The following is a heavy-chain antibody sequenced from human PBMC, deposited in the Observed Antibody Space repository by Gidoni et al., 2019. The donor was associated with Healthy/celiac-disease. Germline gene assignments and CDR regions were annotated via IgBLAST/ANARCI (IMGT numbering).Heavy chain of an antibody. D-gene: IGHD3-22*01. Sequence: EVQLVESGGGLVQPGRSLRLSCTASGFNFGDYAMGWFRQAPGEGLEWVVFIRSKVYGGTTEYAASVKGRFTISRDDSKSIAYLQMNSLKTEDTAVYYCTRVIVVAGGDWFDPWGQGTLVTVSS. CDR2: IRSKVYGGTT. V-gene: IGHV3-49*03. CDR3: TRVIVVAGGDWFDP. J-gene: IGHJ5*02. CDR1: GFNFGDYA.